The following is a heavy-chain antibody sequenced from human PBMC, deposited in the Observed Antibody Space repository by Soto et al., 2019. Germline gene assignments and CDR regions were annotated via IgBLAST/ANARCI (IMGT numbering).Heavy chain of an antibody. CDR1: GFTFDSFG. J-gene: IGHJ4*02. V-gene: IGHV3-30*18. Sequence: HVQLVESGGGVVQPGRSLRLSCAASGFTFDSFGMHWVRQAPGKGLEWVAVISYDGTNNYYADSVKGRFTISRDNSKNTLYLQLNSLRDEDTAVYYCAKERYSSGCVDYWGQGTLATVSS. CDR3: AKERYSSGCVDY. D-gene: IGHD6-19*01. CDR2: ISYDGTNN.